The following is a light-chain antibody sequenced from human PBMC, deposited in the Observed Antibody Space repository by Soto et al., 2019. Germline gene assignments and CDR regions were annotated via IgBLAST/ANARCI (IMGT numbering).Light chain of an antibody. J-gene: IGLJ1*01. CDR1: NIGSKN. CDR3: HVWDSSSEHV. Sequence: SYDLTQPLSVSVALGQMARITCRGNNIGSKNVHWYQQKPGQAPVLVVDDDSDRPSGSPERCSGANSGNTATLIISRVEAADEADYFCHVWDSSSEHVFGTGTKVTVL. CDR2: DDS. V-gene: IGLV3-21*02.